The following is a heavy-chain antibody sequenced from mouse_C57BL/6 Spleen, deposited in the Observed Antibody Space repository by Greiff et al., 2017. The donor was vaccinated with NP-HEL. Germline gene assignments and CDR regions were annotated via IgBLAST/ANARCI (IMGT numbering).Heavy chain of an antibody. V-gene: IGHV5-12*01. J-gene: IGHJ4*01. CDR3: AREGGDY. Sequence: EVQRVESGGGLVQPGGSLKLSCAASGFTFSDYYMYWVRQTPEKRLEWVAYISNGGGSTYYPDTVKGRFTISRDNAKNTLYLQMSRLKSEDTAMYCCAREGGDYWGQGTSVTVSS. CDR1: GFTFSDYY. CDR2: ISNGGGST.